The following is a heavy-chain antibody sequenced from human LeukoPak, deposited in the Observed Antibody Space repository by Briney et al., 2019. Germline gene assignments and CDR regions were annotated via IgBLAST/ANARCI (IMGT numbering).Heavy chain of an antibody. J-gene: IGHJ3*02. CDR2: IYYSGST. Sequence: SETLSLTCTVSGGSISSSSYYWGWIRQPPGKGLEWIGSIYYSGSTYYNPSLKSRVTISVDTSKNQFSLKLSSVTAADTAVYYCARGDWQQLVYDAFDIWGQGTMVTVSS. CDR3: ARGDWQQLVYDAFDI. CDR1: GGSISSSSYY. V-gene: IGHV4-39*07. D-gene: IGHD6-13*01.